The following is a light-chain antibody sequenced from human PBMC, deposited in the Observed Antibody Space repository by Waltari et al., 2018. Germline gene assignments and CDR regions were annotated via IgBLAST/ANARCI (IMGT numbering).Light chain of an antibody. V-gene: IGLV2-14*01. CDR3: SSYTSSSTFEV. J-gene: IGLJ3*02. Sequence: QSALTQPASVSGSPGQSITISCTGTSSDVSGYNYVSWYHQHPGKAPKLMIYDVSKRPSGVSNRFAGSKSGNTASLTISGLQAEDEADYSCSSYTSSSTFEVFGGGTKLTVL. CDR1: SSDVSGYNY. CDR2: DVS.